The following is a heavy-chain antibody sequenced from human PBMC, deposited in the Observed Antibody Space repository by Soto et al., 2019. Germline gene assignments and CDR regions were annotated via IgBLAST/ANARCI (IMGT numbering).Heavy chain of an antibody. Sequence: ASVKVSCKASGYTFTSYDINWVRQATGQGLEWMGWMNPNSGNTGYAQKFQGRVTMTRNTSISTAYMELSSLRSEDTAVYYCARGLYYDFWSGSNWFDPWGQGTLVTVSS. D-gene: IGHD3-3*01. CDR1: GYTFTSYD. J-gene: IGHJ5*02. V-gene: IGHV1-8*01. CDR3: ARGLYYDFWSGSNWFDP. CDR2: MNPNSGNT.